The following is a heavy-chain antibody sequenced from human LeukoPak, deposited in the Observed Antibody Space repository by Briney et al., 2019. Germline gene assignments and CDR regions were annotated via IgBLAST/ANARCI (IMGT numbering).Heavy chain of an antibody. CDR1: GFTFSSYW. J-gene: IGHJ6*02. CDR3: VRDVRVPAAIWAVYYYYGMDV. V-gene: IGHV3-7*03. D-gene: IGHD2-2*01. CDR2: IKQDGSEK. Sequence: RPGGSLRLSCAVSGFTFSSYWMSWVRQAPGKGLEWVANIKQDGSEKYYVDSVKGRFTISRDNAKNSLYLQMNSLRAEDTAVYYCVRDVRVPAAIWAVYYYYGMDVWGQGTTVTVSS.